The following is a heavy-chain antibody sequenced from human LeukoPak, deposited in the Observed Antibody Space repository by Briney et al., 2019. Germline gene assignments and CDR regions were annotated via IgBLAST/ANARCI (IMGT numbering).Heavy chain of an antibody. CDR1: GGSFSAYY. CDR3: ARSSWLRYDY. V-gene: IGHV4-34*01. Sequence: ASETLSLTCVVNGGSFSAYYWSWIRQPPGKGLEWIGEIDQSGTTNYNPSLKSRVAISIDTSKKQFSLTLTSMTAADTAVYYCARSSWLRYDYWGQGTLVTVSS. D-gene: IGHD5-12*01. CDR2: IDQSGTT. J-gene: IGHJ4*02.